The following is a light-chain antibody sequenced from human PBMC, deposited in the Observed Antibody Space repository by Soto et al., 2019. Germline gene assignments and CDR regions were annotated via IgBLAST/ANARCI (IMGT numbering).Light chain of an antibody. J-gene: IGLJ1*01. Sequence: QSVLTQPPSVSGAPGQRVTISCTGSSSNIGAGYDVHWYQQLPGTATKLLIYGNSNRPSGVPDRFSGSKSGTSASLAITGLQDEDDSDYYCQSYDSSLISYVFGTGTKLSVL. V-gene: IGLV1-40*01. CDR1: SSNIGAGYD. CDR3: QSYDSSLISYV. CDR2: GNS.